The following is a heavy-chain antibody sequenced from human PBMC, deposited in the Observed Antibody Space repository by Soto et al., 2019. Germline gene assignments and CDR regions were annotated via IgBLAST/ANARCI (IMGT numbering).Heavy chain of an antibody. CDR1: GFTFSNYG. D-gene: IGHD3-22*01. V-gene: IGHV3-33*01. Sequence: QVQLVESGGGVVQPGRSLRLSCAASGFTFSNYGMHWVRQAPGKGLEWVAVIWFDGSNKYSADSVKGRFTISRDNSKNALYLQMNSLRAEDTAVYYCSSDRGSGFSAGDYWGQGTLVTVSS. J-gene: IGHJ4*02. CDR2: IWFDGSNK. CDR3: SSDRGSGFSAGDY.